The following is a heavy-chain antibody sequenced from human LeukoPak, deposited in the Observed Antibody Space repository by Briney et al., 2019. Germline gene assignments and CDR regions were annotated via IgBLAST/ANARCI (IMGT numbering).Heavy chain of an antibody. CDR2: INSDGSST. Sequence: HPGGSLRLSCAASGFTFSSYWMHWVRQAPGKGLVWVSRINSDGSSTSYADSVKGRFTIPRDNAKNTLYLQMNSLRAEDTAVYYCARGTRVAATPGWFDPWGQGTLVTVSS. J-gene: IGHJ5*02. V-gene: IGHV3-74*01. CDR3: ARGTRVAATPGWFDP. CDR1: GFTFSSYW. D-gene: IGHD2-15*01.